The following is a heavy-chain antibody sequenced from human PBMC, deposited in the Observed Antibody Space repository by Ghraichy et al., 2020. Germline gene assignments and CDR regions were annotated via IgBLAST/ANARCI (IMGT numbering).Heavy chain of an antibody. D-gene: IGHD3-10*01. V-gene: IGHV4-39*01. CDR1: GGSLSRSSYY. CDR3: ASHGDYGMDV. Sequence: SETLSLTCTVSGGSLSRSSYYWGWIRQPPGKGLEWIGSIYYSGSTYYNPSLKSRVTIGADTSKNQFSLKPRSVTVADTAVYYCASHGDYGMDVWGQGTTVTVSS. CDR2: IYYSGST. J-gene: IGHJ6*02.